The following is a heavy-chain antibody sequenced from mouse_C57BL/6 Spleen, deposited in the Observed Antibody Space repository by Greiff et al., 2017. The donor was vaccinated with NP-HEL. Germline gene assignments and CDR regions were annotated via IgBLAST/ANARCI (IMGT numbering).Heavy chain of an antibody. CDR2: INYDGSST. CDR3: ARETRGGFAY. V-gene: IGHV5-16*01. Sequence: EVQLVESEGGLVQPGSSMKLSCTASGFTFSDYYMAWVRQVPEKGLEWVANINYDGSSTYYLDSLKSRFIISRDNAKNILYLQMSSLKSEDTATYYCARETRGGFAYWGQGTLVTVSA. J-gene: IGHJ3*01. CDR1: GFTFSDYY.